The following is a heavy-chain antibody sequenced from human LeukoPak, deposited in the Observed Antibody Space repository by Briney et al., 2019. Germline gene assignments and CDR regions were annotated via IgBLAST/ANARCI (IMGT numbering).Heavy chain of an antibody. Sequence: AGSLRLSCAASGFTLSSYSMNWVRQAPGKGLEWVSSISSSSSYICYADSVKGRFTISRDNAKNSLYLRMNSLRAEDTAVYYCARVGSSSWKYYFGYWGQGTLVTVSS. CDR1: GFTLSSYS. V-gene: IGHV3-21*01. CDR3: ARVGSSSWKYYFGY. J-gene: IGHJ4*02. D-gene: IGHD6-13*01. CDR2: ISSSSSYI.